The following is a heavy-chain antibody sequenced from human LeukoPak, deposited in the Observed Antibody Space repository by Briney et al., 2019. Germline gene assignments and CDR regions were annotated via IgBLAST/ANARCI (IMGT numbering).Heavy chain of an antibody. CDR3: ARSRYYYDSSGYPPYDYGMDV. D-gene: IGHD3-22*01. J-gene: IGHJ6*02. V-gene: IGHV4-59*12. CDR2: IYYSGST. CDR1: GGSISNYF. Sequence: PSETLSLTCTVSGGSISNYFWSWIRQPPGKGLEWIGYIYYSGSTNYNPSLKSRVTISVDTSKNQFSLKLSSVTAADTAVYYCARSRYYYDSSGYPPYDYGMDVWGQGTTVTVSS.